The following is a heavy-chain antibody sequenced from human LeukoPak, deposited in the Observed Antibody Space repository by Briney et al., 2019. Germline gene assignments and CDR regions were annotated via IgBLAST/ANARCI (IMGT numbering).Heavy chain of an antibody. V-gene: IGHV3-73*01. J-gene: IGHJ4*02. CDR3: TRLGLDPFGGYRGLDY. Sequence: GGSLRLSCAASGFTFSGSAMHWVRQASGKGLEWVGRIRSKANSYATAYAASVKGRFTISRDDSKNTAYLQMNSLKTEDTAVYYCTRLGLDPFGGYRGLDYWGQGTLVTVSS. CDR2: IRSKANSYAT. CDR1: GFTFSGSA. D-gene: IGHD3-16*01.